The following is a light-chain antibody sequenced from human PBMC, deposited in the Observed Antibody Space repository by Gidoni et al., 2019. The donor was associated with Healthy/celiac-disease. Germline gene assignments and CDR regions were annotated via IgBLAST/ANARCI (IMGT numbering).Light chain of an antibody. CDR1: NIGSKS. J-gene: IGLJ3*02. CDR3: QVWDSSSDHHWV. Sequence: SYVLTQPHSVSVAPGKTARSTCGGNNIGSKSVHWYQQKPGQAPVLVIYYDSDRPSGIPERFSGSNSGNTATLTISRVEAGDEADYYCQVWDSSSDHHWVFGGGTKLTVL. CDR2: YDS. V-gene: IGLV3-21*04.